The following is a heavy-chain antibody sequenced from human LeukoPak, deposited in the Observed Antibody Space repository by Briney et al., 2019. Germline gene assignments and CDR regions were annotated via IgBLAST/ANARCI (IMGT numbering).Heavy chain of an antibody. V-gene: IGHV3-23*01. CDR3: AKDSCSSTSCRGYFDY. Sequence: PGGSLRLSCAASGFTFSSYAMSWVRQAPGKGLEWVSAISGSGGSTYYAASVKGRFTISRDNSKNTLYLQMNSLRAEDTAIYYGAKDSCSSTSCRGYFDYWGQGTLVTVSS. CDR2: ISGSGGST. J-gene: IGHJ4*02. D-gene: IGHD2-2*01. CDR1: GFTFSSYA.